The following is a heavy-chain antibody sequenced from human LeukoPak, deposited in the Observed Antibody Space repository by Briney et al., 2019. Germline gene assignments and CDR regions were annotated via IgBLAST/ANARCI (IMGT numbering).Heavy chain of an antibody. D-gene: IGHD3-3*02. J-gene: IGHJ5*02. V-gene: IGHV3-23*01. CDR2: INYSGGRI. Sequence: PGGSLRLSCTASGFTFGSYAMNWVRQAPGKGLEWVSGINYSGGRIYYTDSVKGRFTISRDNSKNTLYLQMNSLRAEDTAVYYCARMGRPKALSVENNRFDPWGQGTLVTVSS. CDR1: GFTFGSYA. CDR3: ARMGRPKALSVENNRFDP.